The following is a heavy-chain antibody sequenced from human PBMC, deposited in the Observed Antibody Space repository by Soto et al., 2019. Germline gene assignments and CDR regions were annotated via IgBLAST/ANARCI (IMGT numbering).Heavy chain of an antibody. CDR1: GGYISCYY. Sequence: SETLSLTCPVSGGYISCYYWSWIRQPAGKGMEWIGRIHATESTNYNPSLKSRVTMSIDTSDNQFSLKLSSLTAADTAVYYCARALSSAAGLYFDFWGQGTLVTVSS. CDR3: ARALSSAAGLYFDF. J-gene: IGHJ4*02. CDR2: IHATEST. D-gene: IGHD6-13*01. V-gene: IGHV4-4*07.